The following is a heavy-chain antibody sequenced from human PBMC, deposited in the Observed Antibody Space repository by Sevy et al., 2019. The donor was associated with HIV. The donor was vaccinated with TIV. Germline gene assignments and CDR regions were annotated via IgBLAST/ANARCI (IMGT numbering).Heavy chain of an antibody. CDR2: INHTGSL. D-gene: IGHD2-2*01. V-gene: IGHV4-34*01. CDR1: GGSFSGYF. Sequence: SETLSLTCAVSGGSFSGYFWNWIRQSPGKGLEWIGEINHTGSLKYNPSLKSRVTISGDASKSQLSLHLRSVTAADTAVYYCARGRQAYVVVVPSTVPFDYWGRGTLVTVSS. J-gene: IGHJ4*02. CDR3: ARGRQAYVVVVPSTVPFDY.